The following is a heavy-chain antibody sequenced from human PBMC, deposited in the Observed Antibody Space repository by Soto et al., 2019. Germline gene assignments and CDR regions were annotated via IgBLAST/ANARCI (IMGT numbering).Heavy chain of an antibody. J-gene: IGHJ6*02. V-gene: IGHV1-8*01. CDR3: EGDVGLGEGYTSVDV. Sequence: QVQLVQSGAEVKKPGASVKVSCKASGYTFTSYDINWVRQATGQGLEWMGWMNHNSGNTGYAQKFQGRVTMTRNTSISTAYMELSSLTYEDTAVYDCEGDVGLGEGYTSVDVWGQGTTVTV. D-gene: IGHD3-10*01. CDR1: GYTFTSYD. CDR2: MNHNSGNT.